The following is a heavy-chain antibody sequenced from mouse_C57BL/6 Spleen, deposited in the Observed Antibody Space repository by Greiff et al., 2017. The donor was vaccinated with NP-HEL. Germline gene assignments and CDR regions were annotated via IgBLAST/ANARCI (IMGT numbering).Heavy chain of an antibody. V-gene: IGHV5-17*01. J-gene: IGHJ2*01. CDR1: GFTFSDYG. Sequence: EVKLMESGGGLVKPGGSLKLSCAASGFTFSDYGMHWVRQAPEKGLEWVAYISSGSSTIYYADTVKGRFTISRDNAKNTLFLQMTSLRSEDTAMYYCARGWLLHFDYWGQGTTLTVSS. CDR2: ISSGSSTI. CDR3: ARGWLLHFDY. D-gene: IGHD2-3*01.